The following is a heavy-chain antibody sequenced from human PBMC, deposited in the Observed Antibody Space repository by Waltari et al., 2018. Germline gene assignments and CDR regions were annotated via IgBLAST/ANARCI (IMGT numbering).Heavy chain of an antibody. Sequence: QLQLHESGPGLVKPSETLSLTCTVSGGSISSSSISSNAYYSTWIRQPPGKGLEWTGSISYGGNPTYNPSLNSRVTISEDTSKKQFSLKLRSLTATDTAVYYCARHLHNGGIDSWGQGILVTVSS. CDR3: ARHLHNGGIDS. V-gene: IGHV4-39*01. CDR1: GGSISSSSISSNAYY. D-gene: IGHD3-16*01. CDR2: ISYGGNP. J-gene: IGHJ4*02.